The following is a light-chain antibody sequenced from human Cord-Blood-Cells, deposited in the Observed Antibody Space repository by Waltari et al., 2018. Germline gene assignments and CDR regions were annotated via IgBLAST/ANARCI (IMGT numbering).Light chain of an antibody. CDR1: QSVSSN. J-gene: IGKJ1*01. V-gene: IGKV3-15*01. CDR3: QQYNNWPPWT. CDR2: GAS. Sequence: EIVMTPYPATLSVSPGERATLSCMSSQSVSSNLAWYQQKPGQAPRLLISGASTRATGIPARFSGSGSGTEFTLTISSLQSEDFAVYYCQQYNNWPPWTFGQGTKVEIK.